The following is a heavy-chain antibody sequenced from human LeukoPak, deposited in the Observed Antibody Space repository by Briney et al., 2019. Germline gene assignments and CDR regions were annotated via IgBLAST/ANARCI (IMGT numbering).Heavy chain of an antibody. V-gene: IGHV3-66*01. CDR1: GITVSNNY. J-gene: IGHJ4*02. CDR2: IYSGGST. Sequence: GGSLRLSCAASGITVSNNYMNWVRQPPGRGLEWVSLIYSGGSTYYSDSVKGRSTISRDNFKNTLYLQMNSLRAEDTAVYYCARDPPAVATNTYGWGQGTLVTVS. D-gene: IGHD6-13*01. CDR3: ARDPPAVATNTYG.